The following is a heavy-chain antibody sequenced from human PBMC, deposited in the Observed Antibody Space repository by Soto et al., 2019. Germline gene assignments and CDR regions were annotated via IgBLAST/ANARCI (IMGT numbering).Heavy chain of an antibody. J-gene: IGHJ4*02. CDR3: ARRGADGSGSFFDY. CDR1: GFTFSSYA. CDR2: ISYDGSNK. V-gene: IGHV3-30-3*01. D-gene: IGHD3-10*01. Sequence: QVQLVESGGGVVQPGRSLRLSCAASGFTFSSYAMHWVRQAPGKGLEWVAVISYDGSNKYYADSVKGRFTISRDNSKNTLYLQMNSLRAEDTAVYYCARRGADGSGSFFDYWGQGTLVTVSS.